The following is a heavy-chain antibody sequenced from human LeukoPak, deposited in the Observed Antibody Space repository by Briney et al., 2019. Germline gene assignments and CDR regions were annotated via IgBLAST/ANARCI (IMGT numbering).Heavy chain of an antibody. CDR1: GFTFSNAY. Sequence: NTGGSLRLSCAASGFTFSNAYMNWDRQAPGKGLEWVGRIKPKTDGETTEYAAPVKGRFSISRDDSKNMLYLQMNSLKTEDTAVYYCITPLPYSAQGGQGTLVTVSS. CDR2: IKPKTDGETT. J-gene: IGHJ4*02. D-gene: IGHD2-21*01. V-gene: IGHV3-15*07. CDR3: ITPLPYSAQ.